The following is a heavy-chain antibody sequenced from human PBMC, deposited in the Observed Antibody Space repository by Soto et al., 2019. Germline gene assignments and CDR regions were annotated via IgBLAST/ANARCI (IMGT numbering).Heavy chain of an antibody. Sequence: DRQKKGKGLESFSSSTGLGGGGGTSYADSVKGRFTISRDNSRSTLYLQMNSLKAEDTAIYYCARGARGYCSGAACYPLDICGQGIRVTVSS. V-gene: IGHV3-23*01. CDR3: ARGARGYCSGAACYPLDI. CDR2: STGLGGGGGT. D-gene: IGHD2-15*01. J-gene: IGHJ5*02.